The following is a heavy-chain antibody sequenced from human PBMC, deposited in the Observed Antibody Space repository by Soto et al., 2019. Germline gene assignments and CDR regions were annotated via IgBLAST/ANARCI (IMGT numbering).Heavy chain of an antibody. D-gene: IGHD5-18*01. CDR3: ARIRGLLDVDTVMDFDY. Sequence: SGPTLVNPTQTLTLTCTFSGFSLSTSGMCVSWIRQPPGKALEWLARIDWDDDKYYSTSLKTRLTISKDTSKNQVVLTMTNMDPVDTATYYCARIRGLLDVDTVMDFDYWGQGTLVTVSS. CDR2: IDWDDDK. V-gene: IGHV2-70*11. J-gene: IGHJ4*02. CDR1: GFSLSTSGMC.